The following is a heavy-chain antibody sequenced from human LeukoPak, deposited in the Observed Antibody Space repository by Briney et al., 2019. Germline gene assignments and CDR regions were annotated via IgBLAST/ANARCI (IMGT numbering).Heavy chain of an antibody. Sequence: SETLSLTCTVSGGSISGYYWSWLRQPPGKGLEWFGYIYYSGSTNYNPSLKSRVTISLDTSKNQFSLKLTSVSAADTALYYCARRLDSSTWFALDVWGQGTTVTVSS. D-gene: IGHD6-13*01. CDR1: GGSISGYY. J-gene: IGHJ6*02. CDR2: IYYSGST. V-gene: IGHV4-59*08. CDR3: ARRLDSSTWFALDV.